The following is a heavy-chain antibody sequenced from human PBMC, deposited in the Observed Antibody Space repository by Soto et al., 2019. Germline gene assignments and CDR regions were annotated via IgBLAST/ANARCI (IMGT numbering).Heavy chain of an antibody. CDR1: GYTFTSYG. D-gene: IGHD6-19*01. Sequence: QVQLVQSGAEVKKPGASVKVSCKASGYTFTSYGIIWVRQAPGQGLEWMGWISAYNGNTNYAQKLQGRVTMTTDTSTSTDYMELRSLRSDDTAVYYCARDEPVAGTDMGFDPWGQGTLVTVSS. CDR2: ISAYNGNT. CDR3: ARDEPVAGTDMGFDP. V-gene: IGHV1-18*01. J-gene: IGHJ5*02.